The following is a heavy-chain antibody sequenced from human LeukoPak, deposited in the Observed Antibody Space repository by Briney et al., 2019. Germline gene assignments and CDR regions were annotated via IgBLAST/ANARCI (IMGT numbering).Heavy chain of an antibody. V-gene: IGHV4-4*02. CDR3: ARGGYCSSTSCYVFDS. J-gene: IGHJ4*02. Sequence: PSGTLSLTCAVSGGSIISSNWWSWVRQPPGKGLEWIGEIYHSGSTNYNPSLKSRVTISVDKSKSQFSLELTSVTAADTALYHCARGGYCSSTSCYVFDSWGQGTLVTVSS. D-gene: IGHD2-2*01. CDR1: GGSIISSNW. CDR2: IYHSGST.